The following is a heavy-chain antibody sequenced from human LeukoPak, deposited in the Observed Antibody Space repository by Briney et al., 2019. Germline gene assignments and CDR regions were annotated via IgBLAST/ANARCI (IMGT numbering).Heavy chain of an antibody. Sequence: ASVTVSCKASGYTFTSYYMHWVRQAPGQGLEWMGIINPSGGSTSYAQKFQGRVTMTRDTSTSTVYMELSSLRSEDTAVYYCARDTLAYCGGDCSGDDYWGQGTLVTVSS. CDR3: ARDTLAYCGGDCSGDDY. CDR1: GYTFTSYY. V-gene: IGHV1-46*01. CDR2: INPSGGST. D-gene: IGHD2-21*02. J-gene: IGHJ4*02.